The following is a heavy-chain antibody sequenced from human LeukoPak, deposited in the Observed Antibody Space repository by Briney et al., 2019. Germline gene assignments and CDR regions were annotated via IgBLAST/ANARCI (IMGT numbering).Heavy chain of an antibody. CDR3: ASSLTMIRGVLYYFDY. J-gene: IGHJ4*02. V-gene: IGHV3-21*01. CDR1: GFTFSSSG. D-gene: IGHD3-10*01. Sequence: GRSLRLSCAASGFTFSSSGMDWVRQAPGKGLEWVSSISSSSDYIYYADLVKGRFTISRDNAKNSLYLQMNSLRAEDTAVYYCASSLTMIRGVLYYFDYWSQGTWVTVSS. CDR2: ISSSSDYI.